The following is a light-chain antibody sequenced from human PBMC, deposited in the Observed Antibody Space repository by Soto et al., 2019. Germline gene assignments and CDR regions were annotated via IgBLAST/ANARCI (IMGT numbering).Light chain of an antibody. J-gene: IGKJ2*01. CDR1: QSVLYSSNSKNY. CDR3: QQYYSTPPT. V-gene: IGKV4-1*01. Sequence: DIVMTQSPDSLPVSLGERATINCESSQSVLYSSNSKNYLAWYQQKPGQPPKLLIYWASTRESGVPDRFSGSGSGTDFTLTINRLQAEDVAVYYCQQYYSTPPTFGQGTKLEIK. CDR2: WAS.